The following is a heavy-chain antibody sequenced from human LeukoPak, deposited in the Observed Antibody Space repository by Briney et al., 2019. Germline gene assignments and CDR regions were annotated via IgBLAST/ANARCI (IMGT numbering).Heavy chain of an antibody. D-gene: IGHD3-3*01. CDR3: ARGIFGMVINGFDI. CDR1: GGSISSYY. Sequence: SETLSLTCTVSGGSISSYYWSWIRQPPGKGLEWIGYINYSETTNYNPSLKRRVTISVDASRNQFSLRLSSVTAADTAVYYCARGIFGMVINGFDIWGQGTMVTVSS. J-gene: IGHJ3*02. V-gene: IGHV4-59*01. CDR2: INYSETT.